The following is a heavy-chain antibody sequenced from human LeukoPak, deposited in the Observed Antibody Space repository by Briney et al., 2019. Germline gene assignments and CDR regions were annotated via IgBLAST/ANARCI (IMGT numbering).Heavy chain of an antibody. V-gene: IGHV3-7*01. CDR3: ARDISIAVAGPGAFDI. D-gene: IGHD6-19*01. Sequence: GGSLRLSCAASGFTFSSYWMTWVRQAPGKGLEWVANIKQDGSEKYYVDSVKGRFTISRDNAKNSLYLQMNSLRAEDTAVYYCARDISIAVAGPGAFDIWGQGTMVTVSS. CDR2: IKQDGSEK. J-gene: IGHJ3*02. CDR1: GFTFSSYW.